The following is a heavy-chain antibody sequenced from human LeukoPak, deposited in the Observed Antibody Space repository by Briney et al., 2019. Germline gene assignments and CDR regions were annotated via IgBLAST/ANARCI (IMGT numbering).Heavy chain of an antibody. D-gene: IGHD2-2*01. CDR2: IRGDTGDT. Sequence: GGSLRLSCAASGFTFSSYSMNWVRQAPGKGLEWVSSIRGDTGDTYYADSVKDRFTISRDNSKNTLYLQLNSLRAEDTAVYYCAKGGRSCTSTSCYIWFDPWGQGTLVTVSS. V-gene: IGHV3-23*01. CDR3: AKGGRSCTSTSCYIWFDP. J-gene: IGHJ5*02. CDR1: GFTFSSYS.